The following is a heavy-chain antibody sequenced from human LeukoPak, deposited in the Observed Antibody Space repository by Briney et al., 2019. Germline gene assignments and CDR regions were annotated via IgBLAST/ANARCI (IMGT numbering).Heavy chain of an antibody. J-gene: IGHJ4*02. D-gene: IGHD6-19*01. CDR1: GFTFSSCA. CDR2: FSGDGSSA. CDR3: AKRMAYRSGRLHFDD. Sequence: GGSLRLSCAASGFTFSSCAMSWVRQAPGKGQEWVSTFSGDGSSAYYADSVKGRFTIPRDNSKNTLDLQMNSLRVEDTAVYYCAKRMAYRSGRLHFDDWGQGTLVTVSS. V-gene: IGHV3-23*01.